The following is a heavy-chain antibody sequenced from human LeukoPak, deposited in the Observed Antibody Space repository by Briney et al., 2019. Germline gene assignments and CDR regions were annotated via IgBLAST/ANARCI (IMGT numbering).Heavy chain of an antibody. Sequence: SETLSLTCTVSGGSMSSYYWGWIRQPPGKGLEWIGYIYYSGITNYNPSLKSRVTISVDTSKNQFSLKLSSVTAADTAVYYCARELAGTAKAXXXDYWGQGTLVTVSS. CDR1: GGSMSSYY. CDR3: ARELAGTAKAXXXDY. D-gene: IGHD6-19*01. J-gene: IGHJ4*02. CDR2: IYYSGIT. V-gene: IGHV4-59*01.